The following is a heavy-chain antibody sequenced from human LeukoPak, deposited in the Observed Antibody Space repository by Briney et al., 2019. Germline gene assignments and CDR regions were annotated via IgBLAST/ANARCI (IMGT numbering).Heavy chain of an antibody. V-gene: IGHV3-53*01. J-gene: IGHJ6*02. Sequence: GGSLRLSCAASGFTVSSNYMSWVRQAPGKGLEWVSVIYSGVSTYYADSVKGRFTISRDNSKNTLYLQMNSLRAEDTAVYYCARVSRRQLVRVDGMDVWGQGTTVTVSS. CDR2: IYSGVST. CDR3: ARVSRRQLVRVDGMDV. D-gene: IGHD6-13*01. CDR1: GFTVSSNY.